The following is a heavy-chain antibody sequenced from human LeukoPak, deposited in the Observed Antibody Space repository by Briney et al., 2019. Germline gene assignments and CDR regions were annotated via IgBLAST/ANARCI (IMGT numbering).Heavy chain of an antibody. V-gene: IGHV3-30-3*01. CDR2: TSSDGNIK. CDR1: GFTFSSYA. D-gene: IGHD1-1*01. Sequence: PGRSLRLSCAASGFTFSSYAMHWVRQAPGKGLEWVAVTSSDGNIKYYADSVKGRFTISRDNSKNTLYLQMNSLRGEDTGVYYCAREPVPATARHFDYWGQGTLVTVSS. J-gene: IGHJ4*02. CDR3: AREPVPATARHFDY.